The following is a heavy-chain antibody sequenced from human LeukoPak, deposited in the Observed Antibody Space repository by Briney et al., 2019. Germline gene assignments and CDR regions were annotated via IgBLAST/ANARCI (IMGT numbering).Heavy chain of an antibody. J-gene: IGHJ4*02. D-gene: IGHD4-17*01. CDR1: GFTFRNDW. CDR3: ARGHYGRDY. CDR2: IKGDGSER. V-gene: IGHV3-7*04. Sequence: GGSLRLSCAASGFTFRNDWMTWVRQAPGKGLEWVAQIKGDGSERYYVGSVTGRFTISRDNAKNSLFLQMNSLRAEDTAVYNCARGHYGRDYWGQGTLVTVSS.